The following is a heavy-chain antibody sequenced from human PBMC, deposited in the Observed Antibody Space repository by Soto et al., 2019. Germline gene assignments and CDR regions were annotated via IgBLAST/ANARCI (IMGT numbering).Heavy chain of an antibody. J-gene: IGHJ3*02. Sequence: QVPLVESGGGVVQPGRSLRLSCAASGFTCSSYGMHGVRQAPGKGLELVAVIWYDGRNKYYADSVKGRFTISRDNSKNTLYLQMNSLRAEDTAVYYCAREERITIFGVVIQGGNAFDIWGQWTMVTVSS. D-gene: IGHD3-3*01. CDR3: AREERITIFGVVIQGGNAFDI. V-gene: IGHV3-33*01. CDR1: GFTCSSYG. CDR2: IWYDGRNK.